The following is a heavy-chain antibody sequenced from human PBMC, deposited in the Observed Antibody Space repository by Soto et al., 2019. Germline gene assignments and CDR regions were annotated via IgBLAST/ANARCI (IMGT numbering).Heavy chain of an antibody. CDR1: GGSISSGGYY. CDR2: IYYSGST. J-gene: IGHJ4*02. Sequence: SETLSLTCTVSGGSISSGGYYWSWIRQHPGKGLEWIGYIYYSGSTYYNPSLKSRVTISVDTSKNQFSLKLSSVTAADTAVYYCAREGDNWSYFDYWGQGTLVTVS. D-gene: IGHD1-20*01. V-gene: IGHV4-31*03. CDR3: AREGDNWSYFDY.